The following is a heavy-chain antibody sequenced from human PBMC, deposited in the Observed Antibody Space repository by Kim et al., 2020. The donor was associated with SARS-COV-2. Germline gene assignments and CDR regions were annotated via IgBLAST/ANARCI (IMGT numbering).Heavy chain of an antibody. V-gene: IGHV3-53*01. CDR3: ARDLYDYVWGSFYGMDV. Sequence: GGSLRLSCAASGFTVSSNYMSWVRQAPGKGLEWVSVIYSGGSTYYADSVKGRFTISRDNSKNTLYLQMNSLRAEDTAVYYCARDLYDYVWGSFYGMDVWGQGTTVTVSS. D-gene: IGHD3-16*01. J-gene: IGHJ6*02. CDR1: GFTVSSNY. CDR2: IYSGGST.